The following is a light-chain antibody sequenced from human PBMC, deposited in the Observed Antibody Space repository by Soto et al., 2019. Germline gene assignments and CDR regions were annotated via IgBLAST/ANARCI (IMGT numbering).Light chain of an antibody. CDR2: GNS. J-gene: IGLJ2*01. CDR3: QSYDSSLSGNVV. CDR1: SSNIGAGYD. V-gene: IGLV1-40*01. Sequence: QSVLTQPPSVSGAPGQRVTISCTGSSSNIGAGYDVHWYQQLPGTAPKLLIYGNSNRPSGVPDRFSGCKSGTSASLAITWLQAEDEADYYCQSYDSSLSGNVVFGGGTKLTVL.